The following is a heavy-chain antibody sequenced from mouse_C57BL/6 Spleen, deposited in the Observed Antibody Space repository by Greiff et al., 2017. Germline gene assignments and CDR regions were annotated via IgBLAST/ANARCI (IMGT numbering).Heavy chain of an antibody. D-gene: IGHD3-2*02. Sequence: VHLVESDAELVKPGASVKISCKVSGYTFTDHTIHWMKQRPEQGLEWIGYIYPRDGSTKYNEKFKGKAALTADKSSSTAYMQLNSLTSEDSAVSFCAEAGSGYDYAMDYWGQGTSVTVSS. CDR3: AEAGSGYDYAMDY. V-gene: IGHV1-78*01. J-gene: IGHJ4*01. CDR2: IYPRDGST. CDR1: GYTFTDHT.